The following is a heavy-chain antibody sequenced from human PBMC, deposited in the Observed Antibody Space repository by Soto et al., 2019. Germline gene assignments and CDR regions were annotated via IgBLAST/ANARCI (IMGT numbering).Heavy chain of an antibody. CDR2: ISGSGGST. J-gene: IGHJ6*03. V-gene: IGHV3-23*01. Sequence: EVQLLESGGGLVQPGGSLRLSCAASGFTFSSYAMSWVRQAPGKGLEWVSSISGSGGSTYYADSMKGRFTISRDNSKNTLYVQMNSLTAEYTAVYFCAQEYSSSSCYYYYYMDVWGKGTTVTVSS. D-gene: IGHD6-6*01. CDR3: AQEYSSSSCYYYYYMDV. CDR1: GFTFSSYA.